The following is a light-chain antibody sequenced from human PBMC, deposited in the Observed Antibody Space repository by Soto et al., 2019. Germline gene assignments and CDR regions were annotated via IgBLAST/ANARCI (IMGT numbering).Light chain of an antibody. CDR2: DAS. V-gene: IGKV1D-13*01. CDR3: QQFNNYPLT. CDR1: QGISSA. Sequence: AIPLTQSPSSLSASVGDRVTITCRASQGISSALAWYQQKPGKAPKLLIYDASSLESGVPSRFSGSGSGTDFTLTILSLQPEDFATFFCQQFNNYPLTFGGGTKVEIK. J-gene: IGKJ4*01.